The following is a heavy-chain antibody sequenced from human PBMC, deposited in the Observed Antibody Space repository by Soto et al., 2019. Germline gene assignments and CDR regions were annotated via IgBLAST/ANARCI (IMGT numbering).Heavy chain of an antibody. J-gene: IGHJ3*02. CDR1: GFTLSSYS. Sequence: GGSLRLSCAASGFTLSSYSMNWVRQAPGKGLEWVSYINRSGSSIYYADSVRGRFSISRDNAKNSLYLQMNSLRDEDTAVYYCAREPTMKEDAFDIWGQGTMVTV. V-gene: IGHV3-48*02. CDR3: AREPTMKEDAFDI. D-gene: IGHD3-22*01. CDR2: INRSGSSI.